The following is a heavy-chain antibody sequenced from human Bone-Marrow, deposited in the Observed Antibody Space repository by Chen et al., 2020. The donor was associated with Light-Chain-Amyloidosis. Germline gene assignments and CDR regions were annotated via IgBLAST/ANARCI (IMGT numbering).Heavy chain of an antibody. J-gene: IGHJ4*02. CDR1: GFTFDDYA. CDR2: ISWNSGVK. D-gene: IGHD6-6*01. Sequence: EEHLVESGGGLVQPGRSLRLSCEASGFTFDDYAMHWVRQAPGKGLEWVSGISWNSGVKGYVDSVRGRFTISRDGVKNSLYLQMNSLRAEDTAVYYCARRVTYSSSSIYFDYWGQGTLVTVSS. CDR3: ARRVTYSSSSIYFDY. V-gene: IGHV3-9*01.